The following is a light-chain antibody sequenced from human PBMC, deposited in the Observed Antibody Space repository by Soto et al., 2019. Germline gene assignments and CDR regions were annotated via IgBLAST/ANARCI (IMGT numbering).Light chain of an antibody. CDR3: QQYGTSPFP. CDR2: GTS. J-gene: IGKJ3*01. Sequence: EIVLTQSPGTLSLSPGERATLSCRASQSINSNYLAWYQQKPGQAPRLLIYGTSSRATGIPDRFSGSGSGTDFGLTINRLEPEDFAVYYCQQYGTSPFPFGPGTKVDIK. CDR1: QSINSNY. V-gene: IGKV3-20*01.